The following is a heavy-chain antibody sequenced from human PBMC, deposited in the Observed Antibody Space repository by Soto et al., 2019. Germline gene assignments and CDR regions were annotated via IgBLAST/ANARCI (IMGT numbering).Heavy chain of an antibody. J-gene: IGHJ4*02. Sequence: EVHLVESGGGLVQTGGSLRLSCAISESTVRRDWMNWVRQAPGKGLEWVAHTNQAGSEKYYVDSVKGRFTISRDNDKNALYRRMNSLRAEDTAMYYCSGGVGDAFWGQGTLVTVSS. D-gene: IGHD1-26*01. V-gene: IGHV3-7*04. CDR1: ESTVRRDW. CDR2: TNQAGSEK. CDR3: SGGVGDAF.